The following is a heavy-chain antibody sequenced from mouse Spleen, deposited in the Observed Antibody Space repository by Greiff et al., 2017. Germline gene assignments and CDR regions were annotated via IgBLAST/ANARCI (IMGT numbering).Heavy chain of an antibody. Sequence: EVKVVESGGGLVKPGGSLKLSCAASGFTFSSYAMSWVRQTPEKRLEWVATISSGGSYTYYPDSVKGRFTISRDNAKNTLYLQMSSLRSEDTAMYYCARQGANSYFDYWGQGTTLTVSS. V-gene: IGHV5-9-3*01. CDR2: ISSGGSYT. J-gene: IGHJ2*01. D-gene: IGHD4-1*01. CDR1: GFTFSSYA. CDR3: ARQGANSYFDY.